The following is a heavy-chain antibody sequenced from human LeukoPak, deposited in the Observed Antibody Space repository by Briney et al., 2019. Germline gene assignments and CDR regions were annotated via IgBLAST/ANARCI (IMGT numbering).Heavy chain of an antibody. CDR1: GYNFTSHW. CDR2: IYPGDSDS. Sequence: HGESLKISCKGFGYNFTSHWIGWVRQMPGKGLEWMGIIYPGDSDSRYSPSFQGQVTIPADKSISTAYLQWSSLEASDTAIYYCGRQGHYYDSGDYYYNAFDIWGQGTMVTVSS. J-gene: IGHJ3*02. CDR3: GRQGHYYDSGDYYYNAFDI. D-gene: IGHD3-22*01. V-gene: IGHV5-51*01.